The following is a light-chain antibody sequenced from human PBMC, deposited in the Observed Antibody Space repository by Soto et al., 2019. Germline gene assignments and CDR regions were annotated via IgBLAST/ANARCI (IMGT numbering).Light chain of an antibody. V-gene: IGLV1-51*02. CDR1: SSNIGNNY. Sequence: SVLPQPPSVSAAPGHQVTISCSGSSSNIGNNYVSWYQQLPGTAPKLLIYENNKRPSGIPDRFSGSKSGTSATLGITGLQTGDEADYYCGTWDSSLSAYVFGTGTKVTVL. CDR3: GTWDSSLSAYV. J-gene: IGLJ1*01. CDR2: ENN.